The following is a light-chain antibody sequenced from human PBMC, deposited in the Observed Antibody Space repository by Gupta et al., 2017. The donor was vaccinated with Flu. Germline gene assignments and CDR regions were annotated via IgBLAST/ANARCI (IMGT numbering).Light chain of an antibody. J-gene: IGKJ4*01. CDR2: KAS. Sequence: GDRVTINCRTSQSLSSWLAWYQQKPGKAPNLLIYKASNLESGVPSRFSGSGSGTEFTLTISSLQPDDFATYYCQQYDSYSLTFGGGTKV. CDR1: QSLSSW. V-gene: IGKV1-5*03. CDR3: QQYDSYSLT.